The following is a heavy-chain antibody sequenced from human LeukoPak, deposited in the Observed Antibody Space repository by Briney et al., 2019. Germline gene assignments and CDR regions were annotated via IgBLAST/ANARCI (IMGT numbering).Heavy chain of an antibody. CDR1: GFTFSNYW. CDR3: AKFYTPNYYDSSGYYWGFDY. CDR2: ISGSGGST. Sequence: GGSLRLSCVASGFTFSNYWMHWVRQPPGKGLEWVSAISGSGGSTYYADSVKGRFTISRDNSKNTLYLQMNSLRAEDTAVYYCAKFYTPNYYDSSGYYWGFDYWGQGTLVTVSS. D-gene: IGHD3-22*01. J-gene: IGHJ4*02. V-gene: IGHV3-23*01.